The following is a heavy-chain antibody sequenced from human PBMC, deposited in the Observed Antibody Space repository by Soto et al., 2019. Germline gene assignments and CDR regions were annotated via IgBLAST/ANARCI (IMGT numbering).Heavy chain of an antibody. J-gene: IGHJ6*02. D-gene: IGHD2-15*01. CDR2: ISVYNGNT. CDR3: ARDLRSRYCSCGNCYPYGMDV. CDR1: GYTFTSYG. V-gene: IGHV1-18*01. Sequence: QVQLVQSGAEVKKPGASVKVSCKASGYTFTSYGISWVRQAPGQGLEWMGWISVYNGNTNDAQKLQGRVTMTTVTSTSTAYMELRSLRSDDTAVYYCARDLRSRYCSCGNCYPYGMDVWGQGTTVTVSS.